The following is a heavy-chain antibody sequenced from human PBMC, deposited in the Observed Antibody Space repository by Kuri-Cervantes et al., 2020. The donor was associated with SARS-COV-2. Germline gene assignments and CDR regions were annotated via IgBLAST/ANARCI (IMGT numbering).Heavy chain of an antibody. CDR1: GYTFTSYD. CDR2: ISAYNGNT. CDR3: ARSCSSTSCYDYYYYGMDV. J-gene: IGHJ6*02. V-gene: IGHV1-18*01. D-gene: IGHD2-2*01. Sequence: ASVKVSCKASGYTFTSYDINWVRQATGQGLEWMGWISAYNGNTNYAQKLQGRVTMTTDTSTSTAYMELRSLRSDDTAVYYCARSCSSTSCYDYYYYGMDVWGQGTTVTVSS.